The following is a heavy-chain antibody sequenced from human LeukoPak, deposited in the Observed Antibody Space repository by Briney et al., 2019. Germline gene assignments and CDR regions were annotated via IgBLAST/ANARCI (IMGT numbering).Heavy chain of an antibody. J-gene: IGHJ3*02. CDR1: GYTFTSYG. D-gene: IGHD2-15*01. CDR2: ISAYNGNT. Sequence: ASVKVSCKSSGYTFTSYGISWVRQAPVQGLEWMGWISAYNGNTNYAQKLQGRVTMTTDTSTSTAYMELRSLRSDDTAVYYCARGRYCSGGSCYQGHDAFDIWGQGTMVTVSS. CDR3: ARGRYCSGGSCYQGHDAFDI. V-gene: IGHV1-18*01.